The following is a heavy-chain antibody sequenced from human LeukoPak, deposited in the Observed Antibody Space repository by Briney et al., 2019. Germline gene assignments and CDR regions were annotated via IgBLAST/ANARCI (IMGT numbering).Heavy chain of an antibody. Sequence: ASVNVSCKASGYTLTGYYMHWVRQAPGQGLEWMGWINPNSGGTNYAQKFQGRVTMTRDTSISTAYMELSRLRSDDTAVYYCARDSYGSGSYPTYYFDYWGQGTLVTVSS. CDR2: INPNSGGT. CDR3: ARDSYGSGSYPTYYFDY. J-gene: IGHJ4*02. V-gene: IGHV1-2*02. D-gene: IGHD3-10*01. CDR1: GYTLTGYY.